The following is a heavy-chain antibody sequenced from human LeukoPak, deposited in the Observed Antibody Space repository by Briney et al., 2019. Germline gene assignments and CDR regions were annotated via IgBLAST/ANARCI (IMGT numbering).Heavy chain of an antibody. J-gene: IGHJ4*02. D-gene: IGHD2-21*02. CDR3: ARIPEGQTAYFDY. CDR1: DYSISSGYF. V-gene: IGHV4-38-2*01. Sequence: PSETLSLTCAVSDYSISSGYFWGWIRQPPGQEPQWIGSIYHSGRTYYNPSLKSRVTISVDTSKNQFSLKLNSVTAADTAVYYCARIPEGQTAYFDYWGQGSLVAVSS. CDR2: IYHSGRT.